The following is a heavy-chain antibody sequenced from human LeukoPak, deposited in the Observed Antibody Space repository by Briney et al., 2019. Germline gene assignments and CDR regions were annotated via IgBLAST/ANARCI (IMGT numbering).Heavy chain of an antibody. CDR1: GGSISSGGYY. D-gene: IGHD4-17*01. Sequence: SETLSLTCTVSGGSISSGGYYWSWIRQHPGKGLEWIGYIYYSGSTYYNPSLKSRVTISVDTSKNQFSLKLSSVTAADTAVYYCATGQRGYGDCLFDYWGQGTLVTVSS. CDR3: ATGQRGYGDCLFDY. CDR2: IYYSGST. J-gene: IGHJ4*02. V-gene: IGHV4-31*03.